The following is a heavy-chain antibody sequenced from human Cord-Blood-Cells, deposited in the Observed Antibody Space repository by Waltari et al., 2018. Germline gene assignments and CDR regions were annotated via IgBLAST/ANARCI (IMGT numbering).Heavy chain of an antibody. D-gene: IGHD6-6*01. Sequence: QVQLVQSGAEVKKPGSSVKVSCKASGGTFSSYAISWVRQAPGHGLEWMGGIIPIFGTANYAQKFQGRVTITADKSTSTAYMELSSLRSEDTAVYYCAREPQNSHSSSYYYYGMDVWGQGTTVTVSS. CDR2: IIPIFGTA. CDR1: GGTFSSYA. J-gene: IGHJ6*02. CDR3: AREPQNSHSSSYYYYGMDV. V-gene: IGHV1-69*06.